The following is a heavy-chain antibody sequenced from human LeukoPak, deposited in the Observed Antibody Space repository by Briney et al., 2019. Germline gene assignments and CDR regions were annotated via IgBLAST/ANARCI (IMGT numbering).Heavy chain of an antibody. Sequence: ASVKVSCKASGYTFTAYYMHWVRQAPGQGLEWMGWMNPNSGNTGYAQKFQGRVTMTRNTSISTAYMELSSLRSEDTAVYYCARGKAARPIRYNWFDPWGQGTLVTVSS. V-gene: IGHV1-8*02. CDR1: GYTFTAYY. CDR2: MNPNSGNT. J-gene: IGHJ5*02. CDR3: ARGKAARPIRYNWFDP. D-gene: IGHD6-6*01.